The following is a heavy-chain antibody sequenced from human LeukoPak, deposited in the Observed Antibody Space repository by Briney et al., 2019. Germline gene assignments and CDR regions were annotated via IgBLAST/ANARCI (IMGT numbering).Heavy chain of an antibody. CDR3: ARGVLNYYMDV. CDR2: INHSGST. Sequence: SETLSLTCAAYGGSFSGYYWSWIRQPPGKGLEWIGEINHSGSTNYNPSLKSRVTISVDTSKNQFSLKLSSVTAADTAVYYCARGVLNYYMDVWGKGTTVTVSS. J-gene: IGHJ6*03. V-gene: IGHV4-34*01. CDR1: GGSFSGYY. D-gene: IGHD2-15*01.